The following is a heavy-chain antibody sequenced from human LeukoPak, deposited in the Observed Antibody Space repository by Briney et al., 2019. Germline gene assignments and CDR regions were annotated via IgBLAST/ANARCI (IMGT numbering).Heavy chain of an antibody. D-gene: IGHD2-2*01. CDR1: GGTFSSYA. J-gene: IGHJ4*02. V-gene: IGHV1-69*13. CDR2: IIPIFGTA. Sequence: ASVKVSCKASGGTFSSYAISWVRQAPGQGLEWMGGIIPIFGTANYAQKFQGRVTITADESTSTAYMELRSLRFDDTAVYYCARDRGGKGSAIFYWGQGSLVTVSS. CDR3: ARDRGGKGSAIFY.